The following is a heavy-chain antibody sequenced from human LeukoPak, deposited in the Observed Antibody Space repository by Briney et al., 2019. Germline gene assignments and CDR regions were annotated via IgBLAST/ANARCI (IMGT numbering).Heavy chain of an antibody. CDR2: MNPNSGNT. CDR3: ARGGGMGWFGIRRVAFDI. V-gene: IGHV1-8*03. D-gene: IGHD3-10*01. CDR1: GYTFTSYD. J-gene: IGHJ3*02. Sequence: ASVKVSCKASGYTFTSYDINWVRQATGQGLEWMGWMNPNSGNTGYAQKFQGRVTITRNTSISTAYMELSSLRSEDTAVYYCARGGGMGWFGIRRVAFDIWGQGTMVTVSS.